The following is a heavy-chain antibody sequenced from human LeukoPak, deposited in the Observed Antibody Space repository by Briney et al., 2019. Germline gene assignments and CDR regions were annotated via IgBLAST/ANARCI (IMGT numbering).Heavy chain of an antibody. CDR2: TGNRGNSYTT. CDR1: GFTLSDHY. J-gene: IGHJ4*02. D-gene: IGHD5-12*01. CDR3: TSLSGYSGYDPLYY. Sequence: GGSLRLSCAASGFTLSDHYTDWVRQAPGKGLEWVGRTGNRGNSYTTEYAASVKGRFTISRDDSKNSLYLQMNSLKAEDTAVYYCTSLSGYSGYDPLYYWGQGTLVTVSS. V-gene: IGHV3-72*01.